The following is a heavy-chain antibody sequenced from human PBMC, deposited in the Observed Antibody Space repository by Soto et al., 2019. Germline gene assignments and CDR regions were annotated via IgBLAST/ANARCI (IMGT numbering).Heavy chain of an antibody. D-gene: IGHD3-9*01. CDR1: GGSFSGYS. CDR2: LTDRGSI. J-gene: IGHJ2*01. V-gene: IGHV4-34*01. CDR3: ARESHDILTGPPWVWYFDL. Sequence: QVRLRQWGAGPLRPLETPSPTCGVSGGSFSGYSWAWIRQPPGKGLEWIGELTDRGSINYNPSLKSRVSISVDTSKNHYSLNLRSVTAADTAVYYCARESHDILTGPPWVWYFDLWGRGTLVTVSS.